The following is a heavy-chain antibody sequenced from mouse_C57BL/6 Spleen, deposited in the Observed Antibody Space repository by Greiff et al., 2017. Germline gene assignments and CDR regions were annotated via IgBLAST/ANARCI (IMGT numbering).Heavy chain of an antibody. CDR3: ARGDYGSSRRYAMDY. J-gene: IGHJ4*01. CDR1: GYTFTSYW. D-gene: IGHD1-1*01. CDR2: IHPNSGST. V-gene: IGHV1-64*01. Sequence: QVQLQQPGAELVKPGASVKLSCKASGYTFTSYWMHWVKQRPGQGLEWIGMIHPNSGSTNYNEKFKSKATLTVDKSSSTAYMQLSSLTSEDSAVYYCARGDYGSSRRYAMDYWGQGTSVTVSA.